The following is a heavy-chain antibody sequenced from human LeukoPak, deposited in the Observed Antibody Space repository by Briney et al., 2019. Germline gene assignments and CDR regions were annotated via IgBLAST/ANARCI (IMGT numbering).Heavy chain of an antibody. J-gene: IGHJ4*02. CDR1: GATFSTYA. CDR3: ARGPYDGTYYFDD. CDR2: IVPIRDMT. D-gene: IGHD3-16*01. Sequence: SVKVSCKVSGATFSTYAITWVRQARGHGLEWVGRIVPIRDMTNYAQRFQDRVTIAADKSANIAYMELSSLISEDTAVYYCARGPYDGTYYFDDWGQGTLVTVSS. V-gene: IGHV1-69*04.